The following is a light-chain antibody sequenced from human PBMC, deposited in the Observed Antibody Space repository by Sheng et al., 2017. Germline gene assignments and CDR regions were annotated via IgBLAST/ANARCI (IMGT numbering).Light chain of an antibody. CDR1: NLGNKY. CDR3: QAWDNSTVAV. CDR2: QDY. Sequence: SYELTQPPSVSVSPGQTATITCSGDNLGNKYVCWYEQKPGQSPVLVIYQDYKRPSGIPERFSGSNSGNTATLTISGTQALDEADYYCQAWDNSTVAVFGGGTRLTVL. J-gene: IGLJ2*01. V-gene: IGLV3-1*01.